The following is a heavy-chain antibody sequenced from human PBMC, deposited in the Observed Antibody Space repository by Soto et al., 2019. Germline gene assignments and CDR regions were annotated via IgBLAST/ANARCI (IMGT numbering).Heavy chain of an antibody. Sequence: QLQLQESGPGLVKPSETLSLTCTVSGGSISSRGYYWGWIRQPPGKGLEWIGTIYYSGSTYYNPSLKTRVTISVDPSKNQFSLKLSSVTAADTAVYYCASSNWFDPWGQGTLVTVYS. CDR1: GGSISSRGYY. J-gene: IGHJ5*02. CDR3: ASSNWFDP. CDR2: IYYSGST. V-gene: IGHV4-39*01.